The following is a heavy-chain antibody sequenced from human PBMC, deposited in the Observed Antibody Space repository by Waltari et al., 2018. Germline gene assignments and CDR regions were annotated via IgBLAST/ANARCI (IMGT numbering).Heavy chain of an antibody. Sequence: EVQLVESGGGLIQPGGSLRLSCAASGFTVSSNYMSWVRRAPGKGVEGVSVCYSSGSTYCADSVKGRFTSSRDNSKNTLYLQMNSLRAEDTAVYYCASGTVTTGGAFDIWGQGTMVTVSS. J-gene: IGHJ3*02. CDR2: CYSSGST. V-gene: IGHV3-53*01. CDR3: ASGTVTTGGAFDI. CDR1: GFTVSSNY. D-gene: IGHD4-17*01.